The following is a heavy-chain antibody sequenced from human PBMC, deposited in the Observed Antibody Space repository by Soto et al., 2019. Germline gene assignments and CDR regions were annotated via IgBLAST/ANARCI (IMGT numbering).Heavy chain of an antibody. CDR3: ARERTAVAEHDAFDI. D-gene: IGHD6-19*01. CDR1: GYTFSRYG. Sequence: ASVKVSCKTSGYTFSRYGTSWVRQAPGQGLEWMGWISGYNGDTNYAQKVQGRVTMTIDTSTYTAYMELRSLTSDDTAIYYCARERTAVAEHDAFDIRGQGTMVTVSS. V-gene: IGHV1-18*01. CDR2: ISGYNGDT. J-gene: IGHJ3*02.